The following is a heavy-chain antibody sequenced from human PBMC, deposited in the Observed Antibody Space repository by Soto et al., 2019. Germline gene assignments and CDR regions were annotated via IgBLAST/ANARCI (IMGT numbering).Heavy chain of an antibody. D-gene: IGHD4-17*01. V-gene: IGHV3-74*01. CDR2: MNPEVTTI. J-gene: IGHJ4*02. CDR3: GRGAYGDPVDF. Sequence: PGGSLRLSCAASGFTLSNYWMHWARQAPGKGLVWVSRMNPEVTTISYADSVKGRFTISRDNARDTLHLEMNSLRADDTAVYYCGRGAYGDPVDFWGQGTLVTVSS. CDR1: GFTLSNYW.